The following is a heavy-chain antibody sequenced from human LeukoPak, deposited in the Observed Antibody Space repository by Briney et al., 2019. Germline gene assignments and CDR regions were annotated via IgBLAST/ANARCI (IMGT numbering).Heavy chain of an antibody. CDR1: GYTFTSYD. CDR3: ARAPDFWSGEYYYYYYYMDV. CDR2: MNPNSGNT. J-gene: IGHJ6*03. Sequence: GASVKVPCKASGYTFTSYDINWVRQATGQGLEWMGWMNPNSGNTGYAQKFQGRVTMTRNTSISTAYMELSSLRSEDTAVYYCARAPDFWSGEYYYYYYYMDVWGKGTTVTVSS. D-gene: IGHD3-3*01. V-gene: IGHV1-8*01.